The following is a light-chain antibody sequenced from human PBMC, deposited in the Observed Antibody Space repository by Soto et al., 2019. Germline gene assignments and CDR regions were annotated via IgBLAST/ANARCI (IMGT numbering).Light chain of an antibody. Sequence: EIVLTQSPGTLSLSPGERATLSCRASQSVSSSYLAWYQQKPDQAPRLLIYGASSRATGIPDRFSGSGSGTDFTLTINRLEPEDFAVYYCQQYDSSPLTFGGGTKVEIK. CDR3: QQYDSSPLT. CDR2: GAS. V-gene: IGKV3-20*01. J-gene: IGKJ4*01. CDR1: QSVSSSY.